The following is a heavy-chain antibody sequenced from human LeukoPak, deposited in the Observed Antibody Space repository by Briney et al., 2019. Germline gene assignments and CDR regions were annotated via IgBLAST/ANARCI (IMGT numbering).Heavy chain of an antibody. CDR3: ARAAAGHPGTIDY. D-gene: IGHD6-13*01. J-gene: IGHJ4*02. CDR2: IGTGGDT. CDR1: GFTFSSYD. Sequence: GGSLRLSCAASGFTFSSYDMHWVRQATGQGLEWVSAIGTGGDTYYPGSVKGRFTISREDAKNSLYLQMNSLRAGDTAVYYCARAAAGHPGTIDYWGQGTLVTVSS. V-gene: IGHV3-13*01.